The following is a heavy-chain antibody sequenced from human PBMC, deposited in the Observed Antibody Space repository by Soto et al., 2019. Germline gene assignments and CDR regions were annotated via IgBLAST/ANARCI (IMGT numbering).Heavy chain of an antibody. Sequence: SETLSLTCTVSGGSISSGDYYWIWIRQHPGKGLEWIGYIHYSGSTYYNPSLKSRVTISVDTSKNQFSLKLSSVTAADTAVYYCARAPEYSGYDDYYYYYYMDVWGKGTTVTVSS. CDR3: ARAPEYSGYDDYYYYYYMDV. D-gene: IGHD5-12*01. CDR2: IHYSGST. V-gene: IGHV4-31*03. J-gene: IGHJ6*03. CDR1: GGSISSGDYY.